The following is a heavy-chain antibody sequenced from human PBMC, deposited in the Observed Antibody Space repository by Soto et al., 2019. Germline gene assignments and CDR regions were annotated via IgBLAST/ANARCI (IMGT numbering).Heavy chain of an antibody. CDR2: IYYSGST. CDR3: ARVGGLWFGELLEGYYFDY. D-gene: IGHD3-10*01. V-gene: IGHV4-59*01. CDR1: GGSISSYY. Sequence: TSETLSLTCTISGGSISSYYWSWIRLPPGKGLEWIGYIYYSGSTNYNPSLKSRVTMSVDTSKNQFSLKLSSVTAADTAVYYCARVGGLWFGELLEGYYFDYWGQGTLVTVSS. J-gene: IGHJ4*02.